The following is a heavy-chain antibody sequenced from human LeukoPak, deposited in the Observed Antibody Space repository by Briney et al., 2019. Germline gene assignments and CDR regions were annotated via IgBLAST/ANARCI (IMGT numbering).Heavy chain of an antibody. CDR3: AKVRDLDTVLGRFDN. J-gene: IGHJ5*02. Sequence: GGSPRLSCAASGFTFSSHAMSWGRQAPRRGREWGSVSSGNGGRTYYADAVKGGFTISRDNSKDTLYLQMNSLRAEDTAVYYCAKVRDLDTVLGRFDNWGQGTLVTVAS. CDR2: SSGNGGRT. CDR1: GFTFSSHA. D-gene: IGHD5-18*01. V-gene: IGHV3-23*01.